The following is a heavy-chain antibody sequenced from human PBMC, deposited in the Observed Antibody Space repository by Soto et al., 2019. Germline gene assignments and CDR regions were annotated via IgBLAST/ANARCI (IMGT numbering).Heavy chain of an antibody. V-gene: IGHV1-18*01. CDR2: ISGLNGKT. D-gene: IGHD1-1*01. CDR1: GYTLTNYG. Sequence: QVQLVQSGDEVKKTGASVKVSCRASGYTLTNYGISWVRQAPGQGLFWMGWISGLNGKTIYSQNVQGRLTLTIDTSTNTAYMELMSLKIDDTAMYYCVRDWQLSPWGQGTLVTVSS. CDR3: VRDWQLSP. J-gene: IGHJ5*02.